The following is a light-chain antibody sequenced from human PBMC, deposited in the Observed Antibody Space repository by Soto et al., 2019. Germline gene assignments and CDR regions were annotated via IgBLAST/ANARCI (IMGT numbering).Light chain of an antibody. V-gene: IGKV3-15*01. CDR1: QSLSNN. Sequence: EIVMTQSPATLSVSPGEGATLSCRASQSLSNNLAWYQQKPGQPPRLLIYGASTRAAGIPARFSGSGSGTEFTLTISSLESEDFAVYYCQQYIHWPPITFGQGTRLDIK. CDR2: GAS. J-gene: IGKJ5*01. CDR3: QQYIHWPPIT.